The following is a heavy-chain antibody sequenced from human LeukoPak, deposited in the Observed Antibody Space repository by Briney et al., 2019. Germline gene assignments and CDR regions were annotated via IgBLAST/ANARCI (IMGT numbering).Heavy chain of an antibody. V-gene: IGHV3-30*04. D-gene: IGHD1-26*01. CDR1: GFTFSSYA. J-gene: IGHJ4*02. CDR3: APTEGGSYPNDY. Sequence: GGSLRLSCAASGFTFSSYAMHWVRQAPGKGLEWVAVISYDGSNKYYADSVKGRFTISRDNAKNSLYLQMNSLRAEDTAVYYCAPTEGGSYPNDYWGQGTLVTVSS. CDR2: ISYDGSNK.